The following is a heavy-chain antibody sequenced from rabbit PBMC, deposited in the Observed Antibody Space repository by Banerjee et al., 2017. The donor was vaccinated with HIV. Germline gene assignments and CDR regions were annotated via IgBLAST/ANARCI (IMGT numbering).Heavy chain of an antibody. CDR2: IHTGNGRT. V-gene: IGHV1S40*01. J-gene: IGHJ4*01. D-gene: IGHD8-1*01. Sequence: QSLEESGGGLVKPEGSLTLTCKASGFDLSSYYYMCWVRQAPGKGLEWIGCIHTGNGRTGYASWAKGRFAISKTSSTTVTLQMTSLTVADTATYLCARNAGISDSNLWGPGTLVTVS. CDR3: ARNAGISDSNL. CDR1: GFDLSSYYY.